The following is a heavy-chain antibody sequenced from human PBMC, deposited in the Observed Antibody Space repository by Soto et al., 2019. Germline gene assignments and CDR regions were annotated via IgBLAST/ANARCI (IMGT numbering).Heavy chain of an antibody. D-gene: IGHD4-17*01. J-gene: IGHJ4*02. CDR2: ISGTGRII. CDR3: TRVFDADSRRDFDS. V-gene: IGHV3-11*01. CDR1: GFIFSDYY. Sequence: QVQLVESGGGLVKPGGSLRLSCATSGFIFSDYYMHWSRQAPGKGLEWISYISGTGRIIQYADSAKGRFTISRDNAQSSRYRLTNRPRAEDTGLYFCTRVFDADSRRDFDSWGQGTLVTVSS.